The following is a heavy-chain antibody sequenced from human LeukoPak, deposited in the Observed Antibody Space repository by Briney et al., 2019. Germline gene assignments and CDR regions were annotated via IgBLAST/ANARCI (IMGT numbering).Heavy chain of an antibody. CDR2: IIPILGIA. D-gene: IGHD7-27*01. Sequence: SVKVSCKASGGTFSSYAISWVRQAPGQGLEWMGRIIPILGIANYAQKFQGRVTITADKSTSTAYVELSSLRSEDTAVYYCARDLRTGDPDYWGQGTLVTVSS. CDR3: ARDLRTGDPDY. J-gene: IGHJ4*02. CDR1: GGTFSSYA. V-gene: IGHV1-69*04.